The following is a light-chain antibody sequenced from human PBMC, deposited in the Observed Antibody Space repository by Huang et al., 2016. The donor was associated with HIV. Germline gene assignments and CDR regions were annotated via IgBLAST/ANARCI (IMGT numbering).Light chain of an antibody. CDR2: GAS. J-gene: IGKJ3*01. CDR3: QVYGTSPPGP. Sequence: EIVLTQSPGTLSLSPGERATRSCRASQRVSGSYLAWYQQKPGQAPRLRIYGASRRATGIPGRFSGSGSGTDFTLTITRLEPEDTALYYCQVYGTSPPGPFGPGATVHIK. V-gene: IGKV3-20*01. CDR1: QRVSGSY.